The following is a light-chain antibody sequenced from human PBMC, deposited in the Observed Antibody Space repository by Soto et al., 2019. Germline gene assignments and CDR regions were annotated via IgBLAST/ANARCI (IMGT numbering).Light chain of an antibody. CDR2: KAS. Sequence: DLQMTQSPSTLSASVGDRVNITCRASQSISVWLAWNQQKPGKAPKLLIYKASSLESGVPSRFSGSGSGTEFTLTINSLQPADFATYYCQQYYSYPLTFGGGTKVEIK. V-gene: IGKV1-5*03. CDR3: QQYYSYPLT. CDR1: QSISVW. J-gene: IGKJ4*01.